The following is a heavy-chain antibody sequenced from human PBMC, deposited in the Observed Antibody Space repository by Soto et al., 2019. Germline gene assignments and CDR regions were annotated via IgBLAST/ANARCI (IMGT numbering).Heavy chain of an antibody. Sequence: GGSLRLSCAASGFTFSSYAMSWVRQAPGKGLEWVSAISGSGGSTYYADSVKGRFTISRDNSKNTLYLQMNSLRAEDTAVYYCAKVTTWIAVAGTAWFDPWGQGSQVTVSS. D-gene: IGHD6-19*01. J-gene: IGHJ5*02. V-gene: IGHV3-23*01. CDR1: GFTFSSYA. CDR2: ISGSGGST. CDR3: AKVTTWIAVAGTAWFDP.